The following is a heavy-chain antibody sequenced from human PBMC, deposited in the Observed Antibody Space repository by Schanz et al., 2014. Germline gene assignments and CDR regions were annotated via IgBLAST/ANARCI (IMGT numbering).Heavy chain of an antibody. CDR2: IIFTDGRT. Sequence: EVHLLESGGGLVPPGGSLRLSCAASGFSFSSYAMGCVRQAPGRGLEWVSIIFTDGRTYYADSVKGRFTISRDNAKNSLFLQMNSLRAEDTAVYYCARAGYDADNWFDPWGQGTLVTVSS. CDR1: GFSFSSYA. CDR3: ARAGYDADNWFDP. D-gene: IGHD2-2*01. V-gene: IGHV3-23*03. J-gene: IGHJ5*02.